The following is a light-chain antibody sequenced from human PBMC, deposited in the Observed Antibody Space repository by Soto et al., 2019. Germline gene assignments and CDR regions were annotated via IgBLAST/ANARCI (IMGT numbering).Light chain of an antibody. CDR1: SSDFGTYDL. CDR3: CSYVGSMTWV. V-gene: IGLV2-23*01. CDR2: ERS. J-gene: IGLJ3*02. Sequence: QSALTQSASVSGSPGQSITISCTGTSSDFGTYDLVSWYQQHPGKAPKLIISERSKRPSGVSNRFSGSKSDNTASLTISGLQAEDEADYYCCSYVGSMTWVFGGGTKLTVL.